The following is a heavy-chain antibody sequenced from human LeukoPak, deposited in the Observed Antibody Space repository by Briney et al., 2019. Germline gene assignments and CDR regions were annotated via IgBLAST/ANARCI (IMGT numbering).Heavy chain of an antibody. CDR1: GFTFFNYA. CDR3: AREVTD. V-gene: IGHV3-74*01. J-gene: IGHJ4*02. D-gene: IGHD2-21*02. CDR2: INTDGSST. Sequence: GGSLRLSCAASGFTFFNYAMSWVRQSPGKGLVWVSRINTDGSSTSYADSVKGRFTISRDNAKNTLYLQMNSLRAEDTAVYYCAREVTDWGQGTLVSVSS.